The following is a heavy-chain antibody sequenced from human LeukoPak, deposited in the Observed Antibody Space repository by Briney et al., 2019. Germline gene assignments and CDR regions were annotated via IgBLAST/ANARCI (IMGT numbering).Heavy chain of an antibody. CDR1: GFTFSSYW. CDR2: IKQDGSEK. CDR3: ARIVVVPAAISYFDY. J-gene: IGHJ4*02. V-gene: IGHV3-7*01. Sequence: PGGSLRLSCAASGFTFSSYWMSWVRQAPGKGLEWVANIKQDGSEKYYVDSVKGRFTISRDNAKNSLYLQMNSLRAEDTAVYYCARIVVVPAAISYFDYWGQGTLVTVSS. D-gene: IGHD2-2*01.